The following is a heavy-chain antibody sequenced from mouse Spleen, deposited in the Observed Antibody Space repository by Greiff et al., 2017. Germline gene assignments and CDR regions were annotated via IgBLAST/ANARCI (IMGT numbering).Heavy chain of an antibody. D-gene: IGHD2-3*01. CDR2: IYPGSGNT. CDR1: GYSFTSYY. J-gene: IGHJ2*01. V-gene: IGHV1-66*01. CDR3: ARVGLLYDVYRYYFDY. Sequence: VQLQQSGPELVKPGASVKISCKASGYSFTSYYIHWVKQRPGQGLEWIGWIYPGSGNTKYNEKFKGKATLTADTSSSTAYMQLSSLTSEDSAVYYCARVGLLYDVYRYYFDYWGQGTTLTVSS.